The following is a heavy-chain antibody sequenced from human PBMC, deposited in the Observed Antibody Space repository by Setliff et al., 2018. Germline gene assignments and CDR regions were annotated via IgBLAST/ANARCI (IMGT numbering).Heavy chain of an antibody. CDR3: ARGEYTSLPSGVYYHMDV. Sequence: ASVKVSCKASGYTFSSYAMHWVRQATGQGLEWMGWINTNTGNPTYAQGFTGRFVFSLDTSVSTTYLQISSLKAEDTAVYYCARGEYTSLPSGVYYHMDVWGKGTTVTVSS. CDR1: GYTFSSYA. J-gene: IGHJ6*03. CDR2: INTNTGNP. D-gene: IGHD6-6*01. V-gene: IGHV7-4-1*02.